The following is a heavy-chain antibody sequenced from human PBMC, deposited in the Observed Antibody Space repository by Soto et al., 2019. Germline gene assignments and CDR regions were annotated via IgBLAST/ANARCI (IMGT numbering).Heavy chain of an antibody. D-gene: IGHD1-26*01. CDR2: IDPNGGVT. V-gene: IGHV1-2*04. CDR1: GDSFNDYY. Sequence: QVQLVQSGAEVRKPGASVTVSCRSSGDSFNDYYIHWVRQAPGQGFEWMGWIDPNGGVTKYAQKFQGWVIMTTDTSIRTVYMQLSRLRSDDTAVYYCARESGGATATFDYYYFYMDVWGTGTTVTVSS. J-gene: IGHJ6*03. CDR3: ARESGGATATFDYYYFYMDV.